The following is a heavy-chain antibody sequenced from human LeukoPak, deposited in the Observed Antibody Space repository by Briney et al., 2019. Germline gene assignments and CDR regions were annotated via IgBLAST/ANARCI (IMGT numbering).Heavy chain of an antibody. CDR2: IYYGGYT. D-gene: IGHD3-3*01. CDR1: GGSISSNNYY. J-gene: IGHJ4*02. CDR3: QSRFLEWFLDY. V-gene: IGHV4-39*01. Sequence: SETLSLTCTVSGGSISSNNYYWGWIRQPPGKGLEWIGSIYYGGYTYYNPSLKSRVTISVDTSKNQFSLKLSSVTAADTAIYYCQSRFLEWFLDYWGQGTLVTVSS.